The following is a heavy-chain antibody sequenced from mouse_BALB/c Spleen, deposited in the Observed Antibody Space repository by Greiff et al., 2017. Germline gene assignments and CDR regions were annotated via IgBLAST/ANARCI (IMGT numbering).Heavy chain of an antibody. V-gene: IGHV5-17*02. D-gene: IGHD1-1*01. CDR1: GFTFSSFG. CDR2: ISSGSSTI. CDR3: SSNYYGSSPFAY. J-gene: IGHJ3*01. Sequence: EVKLVESGGGLVQPGGSRKLSCAASGFTFSSFGMHWVRQAPEKGLEWVAYISSGSSTIYYADTVKGRFTISRDNPKNTLFLQMTSLRSEDTAMYYCSSNYYGSSPFAYWGQGTLVTVSA.